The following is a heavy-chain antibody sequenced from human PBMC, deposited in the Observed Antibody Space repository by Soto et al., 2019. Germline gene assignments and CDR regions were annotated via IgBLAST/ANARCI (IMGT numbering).Heavy chain of an antibody. V-gene: IGHV1-69*01. CDR3: ARSQGGSSSLDIYYYYYYGMDV. Sequence: QVQLVQSGAEVKKPGSSVKVSCKAPGGTFSSYAISWVRQAPGQGLEWMGGIIPIFGTAKYAQKFQDRVTITAEESTSTGYMELSSLRSEDTAVYYCARSQGGSSSLDIYYYYYYGMDVWGQGTTVTVSS. CDR2: IIPIFGTA. CDR1: GGTFSSYA. D-gene: IGHD2-15*01. J-gene: IGHJ6*02.